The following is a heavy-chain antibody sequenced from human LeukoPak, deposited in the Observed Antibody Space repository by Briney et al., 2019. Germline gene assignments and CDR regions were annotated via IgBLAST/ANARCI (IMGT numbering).Heavy chain of an antibody. J-gene: IGHJ4*02. CDR3: ARHLGGVMTCFDY. V-gene: IGHV4-59*08. CDR1: GGSISNNY. D-gene: IGHD2-21*02. Sequence: PSETLSLTCTVSGGSISNNYWSWIRQPPGKGLEWIGFIYYSGSTKYNPSLESRVTISVDTSKNQLSLNLNSVTAADTAVYYCARHLGGVMTCFDYWGQGALVTVSS. CDR2: IYYSGST.